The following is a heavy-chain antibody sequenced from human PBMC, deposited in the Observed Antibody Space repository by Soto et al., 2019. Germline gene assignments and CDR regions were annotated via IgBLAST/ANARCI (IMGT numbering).Heavy chain of an antibody. D-gene: IGHD3-3*01. CDR1: GGSISSGGYY. CDR3: ARDRTLLENSYGMDV. Sequence: SETLSLTCTVSGGSISSGGYYWSWIRQHPGKGLEWIGYIYYSGSTYYNPSLKSRVTISVDTSKNQFSLKLSSVTAADTAVYYCARDRTLLENSYGMDVWGQGTTVTVSS. J-gene: IGHJ6*02. V-gene: IGHV4-31*03. CDR2: IYYSGST.